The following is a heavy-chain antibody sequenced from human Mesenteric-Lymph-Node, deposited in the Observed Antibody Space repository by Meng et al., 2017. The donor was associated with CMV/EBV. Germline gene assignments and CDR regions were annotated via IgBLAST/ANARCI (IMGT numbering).Heavy chain of an antibody. CDR3: ASIRTLQRLPQGDIDY. CDR1: GGSISSHY. Sequence: GSLRLSCTVSGGSISSHYWSWIRQPPGKGLEWVGYSFYTGNTNYNPSLKSRVTISVDTSKNQFSLKLTSVTAADTAVYYCASIRTLQRLPQGDIDYWGQGTLVTVSS. J-gene: IGHJ4*02. V-gene: IGHV4-59*11. D-gene: IGHD1-1*01. CDR2: SFYTGNT.